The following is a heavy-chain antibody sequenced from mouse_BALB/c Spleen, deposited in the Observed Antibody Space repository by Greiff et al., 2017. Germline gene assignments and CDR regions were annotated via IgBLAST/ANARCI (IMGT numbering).Heavy chain of an antibody. D-gene: IGHD1-1*02. CDR1: GYTFTDHA. J-gene: IGHJ4*01. V-gene: IGHV1S53*02. Sequence: QVQLQQSGAELVRPGVSVKISCKGSGYTFTDHAIHWVKQKPEQGLEWIGYISPGNGDIKYNEKFKGKATLTADKSSSTAYMQLNSLTSEDSAVYFCGAVGAMDYWGQGTSVTVSS. CDR3: GAVGAMDY. CDR2: ISPGNGDI.